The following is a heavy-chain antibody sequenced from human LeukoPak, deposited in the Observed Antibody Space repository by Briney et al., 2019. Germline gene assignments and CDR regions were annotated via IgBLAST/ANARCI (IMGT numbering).Heavy chain of an antibody. CDR3: ARGYCSSTSCYVDY. D-gene: IGHD2-2*01. V-gene: IGHV4-34*01. Sequence: SETLSLTRAVYGGSFSGYYWSWIRQPPGKGLEWIGEINHSGSTNYNPSLKSRVTISVDTSKNQFSLKLSSVTAADTAVYYCARGYCSSTSCYVDYWGQGTLVTVSS. J-gene: IGHJ4*02. CDR1: GGSFSGYY. CDR2: INHSGST.